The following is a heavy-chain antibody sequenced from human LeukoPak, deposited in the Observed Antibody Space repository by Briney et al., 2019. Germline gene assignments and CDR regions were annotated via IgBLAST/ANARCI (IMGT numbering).Heavy chain of an antibody. J-gene: IGHJ1*01. Sequence: SETLSLTCTVSGGSISSYYWSWIRQPPGKGLEWIGYIYYSGSTNYNPSLKSRVTISVDTSKNQFSLKLSSVTAADTAVYYCARGYYDILTGYYKAEYFQHWGQGTLVTVSS. CDR1: GGSISSYY. CDR2: IYYSGST. D-gene: IGHD3-9*01. CDR3: ARGYYDILTGYYKAEYFQH. V-gene: IGHV4-59*08.